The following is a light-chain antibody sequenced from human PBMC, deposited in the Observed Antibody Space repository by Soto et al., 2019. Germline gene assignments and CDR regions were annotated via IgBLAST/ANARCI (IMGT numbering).Light chain of an antibody. J-gene: IGLJ1*01. CDR1: SSDVGDYTY. Sequence: QSVLTQPPSASGSPGQSVTISCTRSSSDVGDYTYVSWYQQHPARAPKLIIYDVNQRPSGVPDRFSGSKSGNTASLTVSGLQAEDEADYYCSSYAGNNNYVFGTGTKVTVL. CDR3: SSYAGNNNYV. CDR2: DVN. V-gene: IGLV2-8*01.